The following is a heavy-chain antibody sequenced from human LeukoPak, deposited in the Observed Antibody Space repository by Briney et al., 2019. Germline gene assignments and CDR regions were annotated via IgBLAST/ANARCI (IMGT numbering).Heavy chain of an antibody. Sequence: GGSLRLSCAASGFTFSSYGMHWVRQAPGKGLEWVAVMSYDGSNKYYADSVKGRFTISRDNSKNTLYLQMNSLRAEDTAVYYCARDEQHGELSYWGQGTLITVSS. V-gene: IGHV3-30*03. CDR1: GFTFSSYG. CDR3: ARDEQHGELSY. J-gene: IGHJ4*02. D-gene: IGHD3-10*01. CDR2: MSYDGSNK.